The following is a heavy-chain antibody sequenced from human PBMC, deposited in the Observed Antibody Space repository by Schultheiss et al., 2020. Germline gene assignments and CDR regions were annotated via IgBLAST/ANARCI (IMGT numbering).Heavy chain of an antibody. CDR2: ISSNGGST. J-gene: IGHJ4*02. V-gene: IGHV3-64*01. CDR1: GFTFSNYA. Sequence: ESLKISCAASGFTFSNYAMHWVRQAPGKGLEYVSAISSNGGSTYYANSVKGRFTISRDNSKNTLYLQMGSLRAEDMAVYYCARGFPNWNDVSLRRLVFDYWGQGTLVTVSS. D-gene: IGHD1-1*01. CDR3: ARGFPNWNDVSLRRLVFDY.